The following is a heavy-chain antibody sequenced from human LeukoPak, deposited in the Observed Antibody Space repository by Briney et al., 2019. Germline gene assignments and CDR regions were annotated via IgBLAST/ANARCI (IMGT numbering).Heavy chain of an antibody. CDR3: ARVRVVWELPTPRTHFDY. Sequence: SETLSLTCTVSGGSISSSYYWGWIRQPPGKGLEWIGSIYYSGNTHYNSSLKSRVTISVDTSKNQFSLKLSSVTAADTAVYYCARVRVVWELPTPRTHFDYWGQGTLVIVSS. CDR2: IYYSGNT. J-gene: IGHJ4*02. V-gene: IGHV4-39*07. D-gene: IGHD1-26*01. CDR1: GGSISSSYY.